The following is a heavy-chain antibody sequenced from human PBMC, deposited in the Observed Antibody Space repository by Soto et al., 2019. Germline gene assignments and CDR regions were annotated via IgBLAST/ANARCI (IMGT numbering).Heavy chain of an antibody. CDR2: IYSGGST. Sequence: PGGSLRLSCAASGFTVSSNYMSWVRQAPGKGLEWVSVIYSGGSTYYADSVKGRFTISRDNSKNTLYLQMNSLRAEDTAVYYCARARVGLLGYCSSTSCAGMDVWGQGTTVTVSS. D-gene: IGHD2-2*01. CDR1: GFTVSSNY. V-gene: IGHV3-66*01. J-gene: IGHJ6*02. CDR3: ARARVGLLGYCSSTSCAGMDV.